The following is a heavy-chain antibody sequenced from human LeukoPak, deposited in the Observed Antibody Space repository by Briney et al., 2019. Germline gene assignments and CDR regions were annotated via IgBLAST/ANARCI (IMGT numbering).Heavy chain of an antibody. Sequence: GGSLRLSCAASGFTFSSFNMNWVRQAPGEGLEWVSSISSSSTYIFYADSVKGRFTISRDNAKNSLYLQMNSLRAEDTAVFYCTRYSGTYRDYWGQGTLVPVSS. CDR3: TRYSGTYRDY. CDR1: GFTFSSFN. V-gene: IGHV3-21*01. CDR2: ISSSSTYI. J-gene: IGHJ4*02. D-gene: IGHD1-26*01.